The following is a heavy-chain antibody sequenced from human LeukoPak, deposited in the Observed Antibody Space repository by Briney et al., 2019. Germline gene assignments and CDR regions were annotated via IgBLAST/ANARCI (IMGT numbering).Heavy chain of an antibody. Sequence: ASVKVSCKASGGTFSSYAITWVRQAPGQGLEWMGIINPSGGSTSYAQKFQGRVTITADESTSTAYMELSSLRSEDTAVYYCASGIRDYYGSGSYWSSRFDPWGQGTLVTVSS. D-gene: IGHD3-10*01. J-gene: IGHJ5*02. CDR2: INPSGGST. CDR3: ASGIRDYYGSGSYWSSRFDP. CDR1: GGTFSSYA. V-gene: IGHV1-69*11.